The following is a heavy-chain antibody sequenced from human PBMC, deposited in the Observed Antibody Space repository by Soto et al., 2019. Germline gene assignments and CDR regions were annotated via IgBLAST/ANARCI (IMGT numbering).Heavy chain of an antibody. J-gene: IGHJ6*02. CDR1: GGTFSSYA. V-gene: IGHV1-69*13. CDR3: AREPLESYGMDV. D-gene: IGHD1-1*01. Sequence: SVKVSCKASGGTFSSYAISWVRQAPGQGLEWMGGIIPIFGTANYAQKLQGRVTITADESTSTAYMELSSLRSEDTAVYYCAREPLESYGMDVWGQGTTVTVS. CDR2: IIPIFGTA.